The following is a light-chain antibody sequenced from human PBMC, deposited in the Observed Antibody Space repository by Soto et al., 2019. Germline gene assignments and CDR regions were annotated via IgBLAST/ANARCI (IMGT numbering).Light chain of an antibody. J-gene: IGKJ4*01. CDR2: DAS. V-gene: IGKV3-11*01. CDR1: QSVSGY. Sequence: EIVLTQSPATLSLSPGNRATLSCRASQSVSGYLAWYPQKPCQAPRLLIYDASNRSTGIPAKFSGSGSGTDFTLTITSLEPEDVAVYYCQQRRNWPFTFGGGTKVEI. CDR3: QQRRNWPFT.